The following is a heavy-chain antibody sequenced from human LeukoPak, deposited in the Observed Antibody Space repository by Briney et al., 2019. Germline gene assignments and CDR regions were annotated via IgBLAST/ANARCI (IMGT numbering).Heavy chain of an antibody. Sequence: NPSETLSLTCTVSGGSISSYYWSWIRQPPGKGLEWIGYIYYSGSTNYNPSLKSRVTISVDTSKNQFSLKLRSVTAADTAVYYCARVEWSYGSAPYFDYWGQETLVTVSS. CDR2: IYYSGST. CDR3: ARVEWSYGSAPYFDY. CDR1: GGSISSYY. J-gene: IGHJ4*02. D-gene: IGHD3-10*01. V-gene: IGHV4-59*13.